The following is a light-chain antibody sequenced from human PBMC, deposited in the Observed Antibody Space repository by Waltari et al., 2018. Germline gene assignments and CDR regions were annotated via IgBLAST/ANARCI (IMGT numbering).Light chain of an antibody. J-gene: IGLJ2*01. CDR3: QVWDTGSDQVV. CDR2: SDN. V-gene: IGLV3-21*04. Sequence: SYVLTQPPSVSVAPGEPANIICGGDNIGSKSVHWYHQKPGQAPVLVIYSDNDRPAGIPARFSGSNSGNTATLTIARVEAGDEADYFCQVWDTGSDQVVFGGGTKLSVL. CDR1: NIGSKS.